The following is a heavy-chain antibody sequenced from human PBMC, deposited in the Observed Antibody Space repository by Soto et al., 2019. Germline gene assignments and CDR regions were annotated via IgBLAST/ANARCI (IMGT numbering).Heavy chain of an antibody. J-gene: IGHJ6*02. D-gene: IGHD6-19*01. CDR2: ISYDGSNK. Sequence: GGSLRLSCAASGFTFSSYGMHWVRQAPGKGLEWVAVISYDGSNKYYADSVKGRFTISRDNSKNTLYLQMNSLRAEDTAVYYCAKGGAVAGTYHYYYGMDVWGQGTTVTVSS. V-gene: IGHV3-30*18. CDR3: AKGGAVAGTYHYYYGMDV. CDR1: GFTFSSYG.